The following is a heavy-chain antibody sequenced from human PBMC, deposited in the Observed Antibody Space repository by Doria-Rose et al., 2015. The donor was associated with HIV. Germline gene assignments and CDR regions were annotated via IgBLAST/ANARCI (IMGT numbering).Heavy chain of an antibody. D-gene: IGHD6-13*01. CDR3: ARIKSSRWYHKYYFDF. CDR2: IFTDDER. V-gene: IGHV2-26*01. Sequence: QITLKESGPVLVKPTETLTLTCTVSGVSLSSPGMGVSWIRQPPGKALEWLANIFTDDERSYKTSLKSRLTISRGTSKSQVFCTMTDMDPVDTATYYCARIKSSRWYHKYYFDFWGQGTLVIVSA. CDR1: GVSLSSPGMG. J-gene: IGHJ4*02.